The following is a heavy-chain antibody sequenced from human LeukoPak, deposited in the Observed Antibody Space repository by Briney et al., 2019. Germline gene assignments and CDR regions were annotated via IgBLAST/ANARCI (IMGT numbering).Heavy chain of an antibody. CDR1: GFTFSSYW. Sequence: GGSLRLSCAASGFTFSSYWMHWVRHAPGKGLVWVSRINSDGSSTSYADSVKGRFTISRDNAKNTLYLQMNSLRAEDTAVYYCARGSYYDFWSGYSCGMDVWGQGTTVTVSS. D-gene: IGHD3-3*01. J-gene: IGHJ6*02. CDR2: INSDGSST. CDR3: ARGSYYDFWSGYSCGMDV. V-gene: IGHV3-74*01.